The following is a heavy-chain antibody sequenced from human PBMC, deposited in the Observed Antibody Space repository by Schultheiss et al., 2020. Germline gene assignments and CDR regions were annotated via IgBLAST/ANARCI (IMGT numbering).Heavy chain of an antibody. CDR3: ARDSSARTTVLPRGWFDP. CDR2: INHSDST. Sequence: SETLSLTCAVYGGSFSGYYWSWIRQPPGKGLEWIGEINHSDSTYYNPSLRTRVTLSVDTSQNQFSLKLRSVSAADTAVYYCARDSSARTTVLPRGWFDPWGQGTLVTVSS. J-gene: IGHJ5*02. V-gene: IGHV4-34*01. CDR1: GGSFSGYY. D-gene: IGHD4-17*01.